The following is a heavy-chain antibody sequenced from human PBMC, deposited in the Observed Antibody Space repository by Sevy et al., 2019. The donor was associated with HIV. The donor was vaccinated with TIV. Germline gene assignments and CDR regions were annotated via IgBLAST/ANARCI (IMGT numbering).Heavy chain of an antibody. Sequence: GGSLRLSCAASEFTFSSYSMNWVRQAPGKGLEWVSSISSSSSYIYYADSVKGRFTISRDNAKNSLYLQMNSLRAEDTAVYYCARDPRTAAAGTRYFDYWGQGTLVTVSS. J-gene: IGHJ4*02. D-gene: IGHD6-13*01. CDR3: ARDPRTAAAGTRYFDY. CDR2: ISSSSSYI. CDR1: EFTFSSYS. V-gene: IGHV3-21*01.